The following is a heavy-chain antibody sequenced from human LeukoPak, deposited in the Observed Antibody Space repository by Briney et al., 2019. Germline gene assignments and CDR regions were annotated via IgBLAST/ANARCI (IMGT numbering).Heavy chain of an antibody. J-gene: IGHJ6*03. V-gene: IGHV1-69*05. CDR2: IIPIFGTA. D-gene: IGHD3-3*01. CDR1: GGTFSSYA. Sequence: SVKVSCKASGGTFSSYAISWVRQAPGQGLEWMGGIIPIFGTANYAQKFQGRVTITTDDSRTTAFMELSGLRSDDTAVYYCAATSFRSGSLSGVHGYLYMEVWGKGTTVFVSS. CDR3: AATSFRSGSLSGVHGYLYMEV.